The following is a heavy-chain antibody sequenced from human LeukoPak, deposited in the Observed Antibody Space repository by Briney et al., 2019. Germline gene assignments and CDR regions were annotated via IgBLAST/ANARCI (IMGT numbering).Heavy chain of an antibody. Sequence: GGSLRLSCAASGFTFDDYAMHWVRQAPGKGLEWVSGISWNSGCIGYADSVKGRFTISRDNAKNSLYLQMNSLRAEDTALYYCAKDNGLTIFGVVTNYMDVWGKGTTVTVSS. CDR3: AKDNGLTIFGVVTNYMDV. D-gene: IGHD3-3*01. CDR1: GFTFDDYA. J-gene: IGHJ6*03. V-gene: IGHV3-9*01. CDR2: ISWNSGCI.